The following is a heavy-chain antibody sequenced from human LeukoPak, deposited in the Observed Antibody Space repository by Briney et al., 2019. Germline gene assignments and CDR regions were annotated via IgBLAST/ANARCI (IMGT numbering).Heavy chain of an antibody. CDR1: GFTFSSYS. J-gene: IGHJ3*02. CDR3: ARDREGATLNDAFDI. D-gene: IGHD1-26*01. Sequence: GGSLRLSCAASGFTFSSYSMNWVRQAPGKGLEWVSSISSSSSYIYYADSVKGRFTTSRDNAKNSLYLQMNSLRAEDTAVYYCARDREGATLNDAFDIWGQGTMVTVSS. CDR2: ISSSSSYI. V-gene: IGHV3-21*01.